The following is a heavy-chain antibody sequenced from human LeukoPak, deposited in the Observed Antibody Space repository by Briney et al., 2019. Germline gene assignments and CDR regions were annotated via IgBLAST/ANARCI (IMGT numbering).Heavy chain of an antibody. Sequence: PSETLSLTCTVSGGSISSGGYYWSWIRQHPGKGLEWIGYIYYSGSTYYNPSLKSRVTISVDTSKNQFSLKLSSVTAADTAVYYCARGFMRELLDYWGQGTLVTVSS. CDR1: GGSISSGGYY. J-gene: IGHJ4*02. CDR3: ARGFMRELLDY. V-gene: IGHV4-31*03. D-gene: IGHD1-26*01. CDR2: IYYSGST.